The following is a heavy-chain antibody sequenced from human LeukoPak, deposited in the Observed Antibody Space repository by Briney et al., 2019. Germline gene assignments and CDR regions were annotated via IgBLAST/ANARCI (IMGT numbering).Heavy chain of an antibody. D-gene: IGHD3-16*01. V-gene: IGHV4-59*01. CDR1: GGSISSYY. Sequence: KPSETLSLTCTVSGGSISSYYWIWIRQPPGKGLEWIGYIYYSGSTNYNPSLKSRVTISVDTSKNQFSLKLSSVTAADTAVYYCARITEYYFDYWGQGTLVTVSS. CDR3: ARITEYYFDY. J-gene: IGHJ4*02. CDR2: IYYSGST.